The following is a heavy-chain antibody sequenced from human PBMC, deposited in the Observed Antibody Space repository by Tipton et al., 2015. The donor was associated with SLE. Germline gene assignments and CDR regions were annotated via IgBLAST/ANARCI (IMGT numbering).Heavy chain of an antibody. J-gene: IGHJ4*02. CDR1: GFVFGSYT. Sequence: SLRLSCTASGFVFGSYTMTWVRQAPGKGLEWVSAITRTGGTTYYADSVRGRLTISRDNSQNTLYLQMSSLRAEDTAIYYCVRDAYGDSTVLLDSWGQGTLVTVSS. D-gene: IGHD4-17*01. CDR2: ITRTGGTT. V-gene: IGHV3-23*01. CDR3: VRDAYGDSTVLLDS.